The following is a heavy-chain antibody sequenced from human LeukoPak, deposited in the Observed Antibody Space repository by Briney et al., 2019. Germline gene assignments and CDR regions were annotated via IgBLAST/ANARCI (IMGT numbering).Heavy chain of an antibody. CDR2: ISAYNGNT. Sequence: ASVKVSCKASGYTFTGYYMHWVRQAPGQGLEWMGWISAYNGNTNYAQKLQGRVTMTTDTSTSTAYMELRSLRSDDTAVYYCARAARGFDYWGQGTLVTVSS. D-gene: IGHD3-10*01. V-gene: IGHV1-18*04. CDR3: ARAARGFDY. CDR1: GYTFTGYY. J-gene: IGHJ4*02.